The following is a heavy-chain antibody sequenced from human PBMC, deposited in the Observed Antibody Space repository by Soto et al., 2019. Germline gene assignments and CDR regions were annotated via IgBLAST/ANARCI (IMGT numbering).Heavy chain of an antibody. CDR3: AKVTISGSWVFDY. CDR2: ISWNSGSI. Sequence: SCAASGFTFDDYAMHWVRQAPGKGLEWVSGISWNSGSIGYADSVKGRFTISRDNAKNSLYLQMNSLRAEDTALYYCAKVTISGSWVFDYWGQGTLVTVSS. V-gene: IGHV3-9*01. D-gene: IGHD6-13*01. CDR1: GFTFDDYA. J-gene: IGHJ4*02.